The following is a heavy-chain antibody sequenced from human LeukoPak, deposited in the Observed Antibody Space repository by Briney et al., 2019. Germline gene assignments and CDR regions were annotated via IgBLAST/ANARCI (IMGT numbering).Heavy chain of an antibody. J-gene: IGHJ4*02. D-gene: IGHD6-13*01. CDR1: GFTFTRYG. Sequence: GGSLRLSCAASGFTFTRYGRHWVRQAPGKGLEWVAFIQYDGSNKDYADSVKGRFTISRDNSKNTLYLQMNSLRAEDTAVYYCAKIGEQLVPENWGQGTLVTVSS. V-gene: IGHV3-30*02. CDR2: IQYDGSNK. CDR3: AKIGEQLVPEN.